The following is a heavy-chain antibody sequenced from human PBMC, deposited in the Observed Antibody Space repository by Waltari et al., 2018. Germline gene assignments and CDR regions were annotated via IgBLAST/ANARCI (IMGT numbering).Heavy chain of an antibody. CDR1: GFTFSSYA. J-gene: IGHJ4*02. D-gene: IGHD6-19*01. Sequence: QVQLVESGGGVVQPGRSLRLSCAASGFTFSSYAMHWVRQAPGKGLEWVAVISYDGSNKYYADSVKGRFTISRDNSKNTLYLQMNSLRAEDTAVYYCARGSLQWLAEYYFDYWGQGTLVTVSS. CDR2: ISYDGSNK. CDR3: ARGSLQWLAEYYFDY. V-gene: IGHV3-30*01.